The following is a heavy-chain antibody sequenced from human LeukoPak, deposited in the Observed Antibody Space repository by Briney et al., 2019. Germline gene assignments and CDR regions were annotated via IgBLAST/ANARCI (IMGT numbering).Heavy chain of an antibody. CDR3: ARLSAQGMDV. Sequence: SETLSLTCTVSGDSMSSYYWSWIRQPPGKGLEWIGYIYYSGSTNYNPSLKSRVTISVDTSKNQFSLKLSSVTAADTAVYYCARLSAQGMDVWGQGTTVTVSS. CDR2: IYYSGST. J-gene: IGHJ6*02. CDR1: GDSMSSYY. V-gene: IGHV4-59*08.